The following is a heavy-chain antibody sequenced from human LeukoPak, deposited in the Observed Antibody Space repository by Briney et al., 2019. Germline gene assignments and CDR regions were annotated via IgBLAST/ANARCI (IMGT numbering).Heavy chain of an antibody. J-gene: IGHJ3*02. V-gene: IGHV1-18*04. Sequence: ASVKVSCKASGYTFTSYGISWVRQAPGQGLEWMGWISAYNGNTNYAQKLQGRVTMTTDTSTSTAYMELRSLRSDDTAVYHCARGGPVIVGASGAFDIWGQGTMVTVSS. CDR1: GYTFTSYG. CDR3: ARGGPVIVGASGAFDI. D-gene: IGHD1-26*01. CDR2: ISAYNGNT.